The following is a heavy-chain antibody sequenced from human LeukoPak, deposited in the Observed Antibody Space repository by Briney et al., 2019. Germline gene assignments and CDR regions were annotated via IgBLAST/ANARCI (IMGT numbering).Heavy chain of an antibody. CDR1: GDSVSSGNYF. V-gene: IGHV4-39*01. CDR2: INYIGSS. Sequence: SETLSLTCSVFGDSVSSGNYFWGWIRQPPEKGLEWIGNINYIGSSAYNPSLKSRVTVSVDTSKNQFSLKMTSVTAADTALYYCARLTKGRYFDYFFDHGSEGTLITVSS. CDR3: ARLTKGRYFDYFFDH. J-gene: IGHJ4*02. D-gene: IGHD3-9*01.